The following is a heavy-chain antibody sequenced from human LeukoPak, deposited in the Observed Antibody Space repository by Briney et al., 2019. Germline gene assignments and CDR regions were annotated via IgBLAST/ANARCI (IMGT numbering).Heavy chain of an antibody. CDR1: GYTFTGYY. V-gene: IGHV1-2*02. J-gene: IGHJ4*02. D-gene: IGHD4-17*01. CDR3: ARDSYGDYPYCFDY. Sequence: GASVKVSCKASGYTFTGYYMHWVRQAPGQGLEWMGWINPNSGGTNYAQKFQGRVTMTRDTSISTAYMELSRLRSDDTAVYYCARDSYGDYPYCFDYWGQGTLVTVSS. CDR2: INPNSGGT.